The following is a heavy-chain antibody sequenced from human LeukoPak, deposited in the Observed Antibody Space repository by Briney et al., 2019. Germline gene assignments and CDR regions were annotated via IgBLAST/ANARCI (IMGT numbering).Heavy chain of an antibody. CDR3: ARDGLYSYGYSYFDY. CDR2: THSSGST. J-gene: IGHJ4*02. D-gene: IGHD5-18*01. CDR1: GGSISSYH. V-gene: IGHV4-4*07. Sequence: ASETLSLTCTVSGGSISSYHWSWIRQPAGKGLEWIGRTHSSGSTNYNPSLKSRVTMSIDKSKNKFSLKLTSVTAADTAVYYCARDGLYSYGYSYFDYWGQGTLVAVSS.